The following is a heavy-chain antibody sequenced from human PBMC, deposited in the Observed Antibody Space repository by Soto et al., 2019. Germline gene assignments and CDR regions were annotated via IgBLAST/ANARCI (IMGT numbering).Heavy chain of an antibody. CDR3: ARVSYYYDSSGYWHGYFDY. Sequence: SVKVSCKASGGTFNSYAISWVRQAPEQGLEWMGGIIPIFGTANYAQKFQGRVTITADESTSTAYMELSSLRSEDTAVYYCARVSYYYDSSGYWHGYFDYWGQGTLVTVSS. CDR1: GGTFNSYA. V-gene: IGHV1-69*13. CDR2: IIPIFGTA. J-gene: IGHJ4*02. D-gene: IGHD3-22*01.